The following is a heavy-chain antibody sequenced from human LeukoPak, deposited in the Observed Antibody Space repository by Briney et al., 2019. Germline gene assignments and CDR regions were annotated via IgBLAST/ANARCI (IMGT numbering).Heavy chain of an antibody. J-gene: IGHJ4*02. V-gene: IGHV3-23*01. D-gene: IGHD2-15*01. CDR2: ISGPGGGT. Sequence: GGSLRLSCAASGFTFSTYVMDWVRQAPGKGLEWVSAISGPGGGTYYAESVRGRFTISRDNSKNTLYLLMNSLIPEDTAVYYCAREVVSTPSYFDSWGQGTLVTVSS. CDR1: GFTFSTYV. CDR3: AREVVSTPSYFDS.